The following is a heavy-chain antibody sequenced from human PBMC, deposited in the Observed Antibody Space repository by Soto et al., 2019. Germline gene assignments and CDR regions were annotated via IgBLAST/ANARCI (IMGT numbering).Heavy chain of an antibody. V-gene: IGHV1-18*01. Sequence: QVPLVQYGAEVKKPGASVKVSCKASGYTFTSYGISWVRQAPGQGLEWMGWISAYNGNTNYAQKLQGRVTMTTDTSTSTAYMELRSLRSDDTAVYYCARDPRGGIVGAGSSFDYWGQGTLVTVSS. CDR1: GYTFTSYG. CDR3: ARDPRGGIVGAGSSFDY. CDR2: ISAYNGNT. J-gene: IGHJ4*02. D-gene: IGHD1-26*01.